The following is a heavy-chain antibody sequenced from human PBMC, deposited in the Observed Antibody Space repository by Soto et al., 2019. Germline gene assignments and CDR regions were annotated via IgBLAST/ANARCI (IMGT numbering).Heavy chain of an antibody. CDR1: GFTFSSYS. V-gene: IGHV3-21*01. CDR2: ISSSSSYI. Sequence: GGSLRLSCAASGFTFSSYSMNWVRQAPGKGLEWVSSISSSSSYIYYADSVKGRFTISRDNAKNSLYLQMNSLRAEDTAVYYCAGPNPVGKRVPAAGYYSYMDVGGKGTTVTVSS. J-gene: IGHJ6*03. D-gene: IGHD6-13*01. CDR3: AGPNPVGKRVPAAGYYSYMDV.